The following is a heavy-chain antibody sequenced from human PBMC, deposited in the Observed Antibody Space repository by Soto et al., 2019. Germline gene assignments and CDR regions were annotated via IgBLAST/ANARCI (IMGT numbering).Heavy chain of an antibody. J-gene: IGHJ4*02. CDR2: ISGDGTTT. V-gene: IGHV3-74*01. CDR1: GFSIRKYW. CDR3: AIQDCTNDVCLEAAVTVGGALEY. Sequence: EVQLVESGGGLVQPGEALRLACAASGFSIRKYWMHWVRQAPGKGPVWVSYISGDGTTTDYAGSVKGRFTISRDNANNTLFLQMDSLRVEDTAIYFCAIQDCTNDVCLEAAVTVGGALEYWGRGAQVTVSS. D-gene: IGHD2-8*01.